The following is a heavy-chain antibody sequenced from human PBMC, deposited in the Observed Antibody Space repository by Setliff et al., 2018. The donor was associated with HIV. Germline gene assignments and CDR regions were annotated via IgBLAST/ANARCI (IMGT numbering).Heavy chain of an antibody. CDR1: GGTFSSYG. J-gene: IGHJ6*03. CDR2: IIPIFGTA. CDR3: AREGKFRYYYYMDV. D-gene: IGHD3-10*01. V-gene: IGHV1-69*13. Sequence: SVKVSCKASGGTFSSYGISWVRQAPGQGLEWMGGIIPIFGTANYAQKFQGRVTITADESTSTAYMELSSLRSEDTAVYYCAREGKFRYYYYMDVWGKGTTVTVSS.